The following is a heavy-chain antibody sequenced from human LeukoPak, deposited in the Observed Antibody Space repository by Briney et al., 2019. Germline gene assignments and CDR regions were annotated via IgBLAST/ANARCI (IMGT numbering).Heavy chain of an antibody. CDR2: INPNSGGT. D-gene: IGHD6-19*01. Sequence: GVSVKVSCKASGYTFTGYYMHWVRQAPGQGLEWMGWINPNSGGTNYAQKFQGRVTMTRDTSISTAYMELSRLRSDDTAVYYCARDTTGEWGIAVAGTRGYFQHWGQGTLVTVSS. V-gene: IGHV1-2*02. CDR1: GYTFTGYY. J-gene: IGHJ1*01. CDR3: ARDTTGEWGIAVAGTRGYFQH.